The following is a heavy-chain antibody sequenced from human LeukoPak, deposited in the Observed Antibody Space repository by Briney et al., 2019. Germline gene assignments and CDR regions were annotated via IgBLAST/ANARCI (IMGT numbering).Heavy chain of an antibody. CDR3: AKDQGSGYEVGAFDI. CDR2: ISGSGGST. D-gene: IGHD5-12*01. V-gene: IGHV3-23*01. CDR1: GFSFSSYT. Sequence: GGSLRLSCAASGFSFSSYTMHWVRQAPGKGLEWVSAISGSGGSTLYADSVKGRFTISRDNSKNTLYLQMNSLRAEDTAVYYCAKDQGSGYEVGAFDIWGQGTMVTVSS. J-gene: IGHJ3*02.